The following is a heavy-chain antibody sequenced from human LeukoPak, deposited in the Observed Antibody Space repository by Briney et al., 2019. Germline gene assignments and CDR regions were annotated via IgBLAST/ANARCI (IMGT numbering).Heavy chain of an antibody. CDR2: ISASGGIT. CDR3: AKTRAGNSSGWDGGWPLDY. J-gene: IGHJ4*02. Sequence: GGPLTLSCAASGFTFGSYAINWVRQAPGKGPEWISGISASGGITYFADTVKGRFIISRDNFKNTVYQQINDLRAEYTALYYCAKTRAGNSSGWDGGWPLDYWGQGTLVTVSS. CDR1: GFTFGSYA. V-gene: IGHV3-23*01. D-gene: IGHD6-19*01.